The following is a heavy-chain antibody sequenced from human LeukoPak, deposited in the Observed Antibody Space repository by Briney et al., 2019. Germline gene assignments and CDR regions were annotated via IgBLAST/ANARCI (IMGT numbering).Heavy chain of an antibody. V-gene: IGHV1-2*02. D-gene: IGHD3-3*01. CDR1: GYTFTGYY. CDR3: AKSYDFWSGYYTQDY. CDR2: INPNSGGT. J-gene: IGHJ4*02. Sequence: ASVKVSCKASGYTFTGYYMHWVRQAPGQGLEWMGWINPNSGGTNYARKFQGRVTMTRDTSISTAYMELSRLRSDDTAVYYCAKSYDFWSGYYTQDYWGQGTLVTVSS.